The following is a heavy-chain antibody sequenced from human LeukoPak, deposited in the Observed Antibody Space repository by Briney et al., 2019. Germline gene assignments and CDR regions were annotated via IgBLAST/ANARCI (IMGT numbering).Heavy chain of an antibody. CDR3: ARQWVATAIDY. J-gene: IGHJ4*02. Sequence: SETLSLTCTVSGGSISSYDWSWIRQPAGKGGEWIGRIYASGNTNYNPSLKSRVTMSVDTSKNLFALKLSSVTAADTAVYYCARQWVATAIDYWGQGTLVTVSS. CDR2: IYASGNT. D-gene: IGHD6-19*01. CDR1: GGSISSYD. V-gene: IGHV4-4*07.